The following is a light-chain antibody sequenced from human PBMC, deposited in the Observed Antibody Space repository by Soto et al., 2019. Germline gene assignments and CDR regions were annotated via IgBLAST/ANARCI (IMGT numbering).Light chain of an antibody. J-gene: IGKJ1*01. Sequence: DIQITQSPSSLSASVGDRVTITCRASQGISSFLAWFQQKPGKAPKSLIYDASTLQSGVSSRFSGSGSDTHFTLTISSLQPEDFATYYCQQYHSYPASFGQGTKVEIK. CDR2: DAS. CDR1: QGISSF. V-gene: IGKV1-16*01. CDR3: QQYHSYPAS.